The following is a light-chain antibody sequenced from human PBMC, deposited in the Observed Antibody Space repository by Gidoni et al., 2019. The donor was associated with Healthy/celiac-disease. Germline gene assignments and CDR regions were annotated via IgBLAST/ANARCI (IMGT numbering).Light chain of an antibody. CDR2: GAS. Sequence: EIVMTQSPATLSVSPGERATLSCRASQSVSSSLAWYQQKPGQAPRLVIYGASTRATGIPARFSGGVSWTDVTLTISSLQSEDFAVYSCQQYSNWPPFFXGXTKVEIK. J-gene: IGKJ4*01. CDR1: QSVSSS. CDR3: QQYSNWPPF. V-gene: IGKV3-15*01.